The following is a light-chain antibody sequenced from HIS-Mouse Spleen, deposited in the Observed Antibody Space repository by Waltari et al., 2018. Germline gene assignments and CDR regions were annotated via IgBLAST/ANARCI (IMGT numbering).Light chain of an antibody. Sequence: DIQMTQSPSTLSASVGARVTSTCRASQSISSWLAGYQQKPGKAPKLLIYKASSLESGVPSRFSGSGSGTEFTLTISSLQPDDFATYYCQQYNSYPYTFGQGTKLEIK. J-gene: IGKJ2*01. V-gene: IGKV1-5*03. CDR2: KAS. CDR3: QQYNSYPYT. CDR1: QSISSW.